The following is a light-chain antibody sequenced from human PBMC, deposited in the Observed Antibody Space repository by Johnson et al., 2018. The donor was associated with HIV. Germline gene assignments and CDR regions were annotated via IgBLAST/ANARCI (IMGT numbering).Light chain of an antibody. CDR3: GTWDSSLSQVV. J-gene: IGLJ1*01. CDR1: SSNIGNNY. Sequence: QSVLTQPPSVSAAPGQKVTISCSGSSSNIGNNYVSWYQQLPGTAPKFLIYDNNKRPSGIPDRFSGSKSGTSATLGITGLQTGDEADYYCGTWDSSLSQVVFGTGTKVTVL. CDR2: DNN. V-gene: IGLV1-51*01.